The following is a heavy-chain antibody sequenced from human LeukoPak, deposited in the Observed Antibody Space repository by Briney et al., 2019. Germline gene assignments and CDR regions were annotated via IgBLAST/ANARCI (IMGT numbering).Heavy chain of an antibody. Sequence: ASVKVSCKASGYTFTTYPMNWVRQAPGQGLEYMGWINTNTGNPTYAQGFTGRFVFSLDTSVSTAYLQISSLKAEDTAVYYCARGRIQLWLRNWFDPWGQGTLVTVSS. D-gene: IGHD5-18*01. V-gene: IGHV7-4-1*02. CDR3: ARGRIQLWLRNWFDP. CDR1: GYTFTTYP. J-gene: IGHJ5*02. CDR2: INTNTGNP.